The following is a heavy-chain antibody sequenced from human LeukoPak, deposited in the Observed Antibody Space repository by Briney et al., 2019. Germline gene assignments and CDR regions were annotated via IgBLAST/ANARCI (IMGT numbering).Heavy chain of an antibody. Sequence: GGSLRLSCAASGFIFSNAWMNWVRQAPGKGLEWVGRIKSKTDGGTTDYAAPVKGRFIISRDDSKNTLYLQMNSLKTKDTALYYCTTVYLTGEGNDYWGQGTLVTVSS. CDR3: TTVYLTGEGNDY. CDR2: IKSKTDGGTT. D-gene: IGHD3-9*01. V-gene: IGHV3-15*07. J-gene: IGHJ4*02. CDR1: GFIFSNAW.